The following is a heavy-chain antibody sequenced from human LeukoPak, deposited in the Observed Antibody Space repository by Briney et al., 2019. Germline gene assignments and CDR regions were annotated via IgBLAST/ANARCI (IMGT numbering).Heavy chain of an antibody. V-gene: IGHV3-30*18. CDR2: ISYDGSNK. CDR1: GFTFSSYG. J-gene: IGHJ3*02. D-gene: IGHD2-21*02. Sequence: RGSLTLSCAASGFTFSSYGMHWVRQAPGKGLEWVAVISYDGSNKYYADSVKGRFTISRDNSKNTLYLQMNSLRAEDTAVYYCAKDYCGGDCSRAFDIWGQGTMVTVSS. CDR3: AKDYCGGDCSRAFDI.